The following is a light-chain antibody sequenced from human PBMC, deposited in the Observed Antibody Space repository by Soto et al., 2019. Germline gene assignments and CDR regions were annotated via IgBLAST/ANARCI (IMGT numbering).Light chain of an antibody. CDR2: GAS. CDR3: QQYGDSPLT. J-gene: IGKJ4*01. V-gene: IGKV3-20*01. Sequence: EIVMTQSPATLSVSPGERATLSCRASQSVSSNLAWYLQKPGQAPRLLIYGASSRATGIPDRFSGSGSETDFTLSISRLEPEDFAVYFCQQYGDSPLTFGGGTKVDIK. CDR1: QSVSSN.